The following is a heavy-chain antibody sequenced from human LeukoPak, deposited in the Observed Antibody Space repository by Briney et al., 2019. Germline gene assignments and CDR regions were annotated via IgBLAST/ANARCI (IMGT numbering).Heavy chain of an antibody. V-gene: IGHV2-5*01. Sequence: SAPTLVKPTQTLTLTCTFSGFSLSTSGVGVGWIRQPPGKALEWLALIYWNDDKRYSPSLKTRLTITKDTSKNQVVLAMTNMDPVDTATYYCAHSKSGSYWYGQYYFDYWGQGTLVTVSS. D-gene: IGHD1-26*01. J-gene: IGHJ4*02. CDR1: GFSLSTSGVG. CDR3: AHSKSGSYWYGQYYFDY. CDR2: IYWNDDK.